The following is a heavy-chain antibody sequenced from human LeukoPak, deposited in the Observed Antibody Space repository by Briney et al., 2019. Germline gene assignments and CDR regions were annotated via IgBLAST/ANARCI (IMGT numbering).Heavy chain of an antibody. Sequence: SETLSLTCAAYGGSFSVYYWTWIRQPPGKGLEWIGEINHRGSTNHNPSLKSRVTISVDTSKNQFSLKLSSVTAADTAVYYCARGDYGGYSGPADYWGQGTLVTVSS. CDR1: GGSFSVYY. J-gene: IGHJ4*02. V-gene: IGHV4-34*01. CDR3: ARGDYGGYSGPADY. D-gene: IGHD4-23*01. CDR2: INHRGST.